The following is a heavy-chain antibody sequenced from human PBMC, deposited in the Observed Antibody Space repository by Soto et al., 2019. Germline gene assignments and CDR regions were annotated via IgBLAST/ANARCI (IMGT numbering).Heavy chain of an antibody. CDR3: AKPQGEYQLLSAWFDP. V-gene: IGHV3-23*01. CDR1: GFTFSSYA. D-gene: IGHD2-2*01. J-gene: IGHJ5*02. CDR2: LRGSGVST. Sequence: PGGSLRLSCAASGFTFSSYALSWVRQAPGKGLEWVSALRGSGVSTYYADSVKGRFTISRDNSKNTLYLQMNSLRAEDTAVYYCAKPQGEYQLLSAWFDPWGQGTLVTVSS.